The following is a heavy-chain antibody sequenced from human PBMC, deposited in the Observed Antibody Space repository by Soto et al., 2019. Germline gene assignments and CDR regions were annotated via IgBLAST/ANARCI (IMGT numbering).Heavy chain of an antibody. V-gene: IGHV4-34*01. CDR1: GGSFSGYY. J-gene: IGHJ5*02. CDR3: ARLAYDNYYGWFDP. D-gene: IGHD1-26*01. CDR2: INHSGST. Sequence: SETLSLTCAVYGGSFSGYYWSWIRQPPGKGLEWIGEINHSGSTNYNPSLKSRVTISVDTSKNQFSLKLSSVTAADTAVYYCARLAYDNYYGWFDPWGQGTLVTVSS.